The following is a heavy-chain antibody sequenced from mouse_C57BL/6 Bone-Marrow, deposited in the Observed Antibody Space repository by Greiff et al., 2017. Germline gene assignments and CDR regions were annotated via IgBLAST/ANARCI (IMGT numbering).Heavy chain of an antibody. CDR3: ARREDYFDY. Sequence: EVKLMESGGDLVKPGGSLKLSRAASGFTFSSYGMSWVRQTPDKRLEWVATISSGGSYTYYPDSVKGRFTISRDNAKNTLYLQMSSLKSEDTAMYYCARREDYFDYWGQGTTLTVSS. CDR1: GFTFSSYG. CDR2: ISSGGSYT. J-gene: IGHJ2*01. V-gene: IGHV5-6*02.